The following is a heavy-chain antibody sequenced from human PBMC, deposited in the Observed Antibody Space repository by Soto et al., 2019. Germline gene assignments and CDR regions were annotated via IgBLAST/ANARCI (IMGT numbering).Heavy chain of an antibody. J-gene: IGHJ4*02. D-gene: IGHD6-25*01. Sequence: EVQLLESGGGLVQPGRSLRLSCAASGFTFSNYAMSWVRKAPGQWLDWVSAISGSGGTTYYADSVKGRFTISRDNSKNTLFLQMNSLRAEDAAVYYCAKFFVETGSNSGWPWSFHYWGQGTLVTVSS. CDR1: GFTFSNYA. CDR3: AKFFVETGSNSGWPWSFHY. V-gene: IGHV3-23*01. CDR2: ISGSGGTT.